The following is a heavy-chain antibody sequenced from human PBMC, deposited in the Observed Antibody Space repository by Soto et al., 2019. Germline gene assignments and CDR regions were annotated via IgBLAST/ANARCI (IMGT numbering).Heavy chain of an antibody. CDR2: IYYSGST. Sequence: PSETLSLTCTVSGGSVSSYYWSWIRQPPGKGLEWIGDIYYSGSTNYNPSFKSRVTISVDTSKNQFSLKLSSVTAADTAVYYCARAPDYGDYLNWFDPWGQGTLVTVSS. J-gene: IGHJ5*02. CDR3: ARAPDYGDYLNWFDP. V-gene: IGHV4-59*02. D-gene: IGHD4-17*01. CDR1: GGSVSSYY.